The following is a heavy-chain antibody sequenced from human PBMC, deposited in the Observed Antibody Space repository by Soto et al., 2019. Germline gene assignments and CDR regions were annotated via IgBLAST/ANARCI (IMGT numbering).Heavy chain of an antibody. CDR2: INHSGST. V-gene: IGHV4-34*01. CDR3: AREGGGRAVALKH. D-gene: IGHD3-16*01. Sequence: QVQLQQWGAGLLKPSETLSLTCAVYGGSFSGYYWSWIRQPPGKGLEWIGEINHSGSTNYNPSLKRRVTISVDTSKNQFSLQLISVTAADTAVYYCAREGGGRAVALKHWGQGTLVTVSS. CDR1: GGSFSGYY. J-gene: IGHJ4*02.